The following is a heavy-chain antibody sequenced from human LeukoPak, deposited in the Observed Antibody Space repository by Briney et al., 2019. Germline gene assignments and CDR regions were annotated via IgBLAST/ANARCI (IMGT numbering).Heavy chain of an antibody. D-gene: IGHD3-9*01. CDR1: VGSISSYY. V-gene: IGHV4-59*12. J-gene: IGHJ3*02. Sequence: SETLSLTCTVSVGSISSYYWSWIRQPPGKGLEWIGYIYNSGSTNYNPSLKSRVTMSVDTSKNQFSLKLSSVTAADTAVYYCARDNRYYDILTGYQDDAFDIWGQGTMVTVSS. CDR3: ARDNRYYDILTGYQDDAFDI. CDR2: IYNSGST.